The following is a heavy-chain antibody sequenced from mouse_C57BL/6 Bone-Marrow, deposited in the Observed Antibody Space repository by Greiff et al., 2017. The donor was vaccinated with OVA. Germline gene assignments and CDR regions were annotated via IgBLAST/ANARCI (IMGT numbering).Heavy chain of an antibody. Sequence: VQLQQSGAELVKPGASVKISCKASGYAFSSYWMNWVKQRPGKGLEWIGQIYPGDGDTNYNGKFKGKATLTADKSSSTAYMQLSSLTSEDSAVYFCAREGLWHYWDFDVWGTGTTGTVSS. CDR3: AREGLWHYWDFDV. J-gene: IGHJ1*03. CDR2: IYPGDGDT. V-gene: IGHV1-80*01. CDR1: GYAFSSYW. D-gene: IGHD1-1*02.